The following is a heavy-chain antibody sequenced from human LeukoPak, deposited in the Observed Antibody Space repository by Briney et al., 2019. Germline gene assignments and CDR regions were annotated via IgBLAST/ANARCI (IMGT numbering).Heavy chain of an antibody. CDR2: IYTSGST. CDR3: ARDAGLDSSAPG. D-gene: IGHD3-22*01. Sequence: SETLSLTCTVSGGSISSGSYSWSWIRQPAGKGLEWIGRIYTSGSTNHNPSLKSRVTISVDTSKNQFSLKLSSVTAADTAVYYCARDAGLDSSAPGWGQGTLVTVSS. J-gene: IGHJ4*02. V-gene: IGHV4-61*02. CDR1: GGSISSGSYS.